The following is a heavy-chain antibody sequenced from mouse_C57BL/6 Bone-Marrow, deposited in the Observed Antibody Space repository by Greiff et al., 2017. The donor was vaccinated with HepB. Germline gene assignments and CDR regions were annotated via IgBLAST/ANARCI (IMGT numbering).Heavy chain of an antibody. CDR3: ARSDYGYDDY. V-gene: IGHV1-19*01. D-gene: IGHD2-2*01. Sequence: VQLKQSGPVLVKPGASVKMSCKASGYTFTDYYMNWVKQSHGKSLEWIGVINPYNGGTSYNQKFKGKATLTVDKSSSTAYMELNSLTSEDSAVYYCARSDYGYDDYWGQGTTLTVSS. J-gene: IGHJ2*01. CDR2: INPYNGGT. CDR1: GYTFTDYY.